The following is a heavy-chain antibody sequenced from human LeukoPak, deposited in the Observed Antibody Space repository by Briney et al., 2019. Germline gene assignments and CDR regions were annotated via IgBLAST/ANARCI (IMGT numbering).Heavy chain of an antibody. CDR2: MNPNSGNT. J-gene: IGHJ6*03. Sequence: ASVKVSCKASGYTFTSHDINWVRQATGQGLEWMGWMNPNSGNTGYAQKFQGRVTITRNTSISTAYMELSSLRSEDTAVYYCARGQQLVDLGLDYYYMDVWGKGTRSPSP. D-gene: IGHD6-13*01. CDR1: GYTFTSHD. V-gene: IGHV1-8*03. CDR3: ARGQQLVDLGLDYYYMDV.